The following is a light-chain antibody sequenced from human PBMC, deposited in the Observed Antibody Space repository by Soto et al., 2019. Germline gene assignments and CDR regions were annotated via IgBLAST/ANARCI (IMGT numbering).Light chain of an antibody. J-gene: IGLJ2*01. V-gene: IGLV1-44*01. Sequence: QSVLTQPPSASGTPGQRVTISCSGSISNIGGNTVNWYQQLPGTAPKLLMYTNNQRPSGAPDRFSGSKSGTSASLAISGLQSEDEADYYCAAWDDSLNGVVFGGGTQLTVL. CDR1: ISNIGGNT. CDR3: AAWDDSLNGVV. CDR2: TNN.